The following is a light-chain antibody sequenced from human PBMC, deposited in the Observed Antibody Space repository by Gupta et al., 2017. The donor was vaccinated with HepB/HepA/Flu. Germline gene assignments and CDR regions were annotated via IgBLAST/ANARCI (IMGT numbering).Light chain of an antibody. CDR1: SSHVGRNN. V-gene: IGLV1-44*01. J-gene: IGLJ2*01. Sequence: QSVLTQSTSVSGTPGQRVTLSCSGSSSHVGRNNVNWYQQLPGTAPNLLIYYNDERPSGVPDRISGSKSGTSASLAISGLQSEDEADYYCAAWDTSLNVVVFGGGTKLTVL. CDR3: AAWDTSLNVVV. CDR2: YND.